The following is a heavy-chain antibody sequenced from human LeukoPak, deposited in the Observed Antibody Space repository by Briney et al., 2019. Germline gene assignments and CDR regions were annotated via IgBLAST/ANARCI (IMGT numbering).Heavy chain of an antibody. D-gene: IGHD2-15*01. J-gene: IGHJ4*02. Sequence: ASVKVSCKTSGYTFTSYGVTWVRQAPGEGLEWMGWINTYNGNTNYAQKVQDRVTMTKDTSTSTAYMELRSLRSDDTAVYYCARDRCSDGSCYDDYRGQGTLVTVSS. CDR3: ARDRCSDGSCYDDY. V-gene: IGHV1-18*01. CDR1: GYTFTSYG. CDR2: INTYNGNT.